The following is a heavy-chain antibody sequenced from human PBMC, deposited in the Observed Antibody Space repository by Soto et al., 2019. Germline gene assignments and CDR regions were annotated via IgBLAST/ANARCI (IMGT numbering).Heavy chain of an antibody. CDR1: GFTFSNFW. CDR2: INVDGTRT. V-gene: IGHV3-74*01. D-gene: IGHD2-8*01. Sequence: GSLRLSCGASGFTFSNFWMLWVRQAPGEGLVWVSRINVDGTRTTYADSVKGRFTISRDNVKNTLYLQMNSLRAEDTAIYFCARDFWHNGVSLDVWGQGTTVTVSS. CDR3: ARDFWHNGVSLDV. J-gene: IGHJ6*02.